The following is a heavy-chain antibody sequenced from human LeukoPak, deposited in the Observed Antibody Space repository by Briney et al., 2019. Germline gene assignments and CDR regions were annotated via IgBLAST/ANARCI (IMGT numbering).Heavy chain of an antibody. CDR2: ISGSGGTT. CDR3: AREYYYDSSGHVDY. D-gene: IGHD3-22*01. Sequence: PGGSLRLSCAASGFTFNNYAMSWVRQAPGKGLEWVSAISGSGGTTYYADSVKGRFTISRDNAKNTLYLQMNSLRAEDTAVYYCAREYYYDSSGHVDYWGQGTLVTVSS. J-gene: IGHJ4*02. CDR1: GFTFNNYA. V-gene: IGHV3-23*01.